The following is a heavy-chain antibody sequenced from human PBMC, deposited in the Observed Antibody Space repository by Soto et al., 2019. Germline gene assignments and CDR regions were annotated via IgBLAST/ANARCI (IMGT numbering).Heavy chain of an antibody. CDR3: ARDLSAYYYYGMDV. CDR2: ISYDGSNK. J-gene: IGHJ6*02. Sequence: PGGSLRLSCAASGFTFSSYAMHWVRQAPGKGLEWVAVISYDGSNKYYADSVKGRFTISRDNSKNTLYLQMNSLRAEDTAVYYCARDLSAYYYYGMDVWGQGTTVTV. CDR1: GFTFSSYA. V-gene: IGHV3-30-3*01. D-gene: IGHD3-16*02.